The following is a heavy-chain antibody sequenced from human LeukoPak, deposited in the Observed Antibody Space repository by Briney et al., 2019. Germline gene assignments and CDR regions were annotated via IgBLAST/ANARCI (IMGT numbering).Heavy chain of an antibody. V-gene: IGHV1-69*04. CDR1: GGTFSSYA. J-gene: IGHJ6*02. Sequence: SVKVSCKASGGTFSSYAISWVRQAPGQGLEWMGRIIPILGIASYAQKFQGRVTITADKSTSTAYMELSSLRSEDTAVYYCARGAGASYYYYYGMDVWGQGTTVTVSS. D-gene: IGHD1-1*01. CDR3: ARGAGASYYYYYGMDV. CDR2: IIPILGIA.